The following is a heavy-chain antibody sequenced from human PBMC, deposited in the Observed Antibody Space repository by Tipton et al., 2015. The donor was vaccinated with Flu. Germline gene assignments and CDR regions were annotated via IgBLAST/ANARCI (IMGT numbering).Heavy chain of an antibody. J-gene: IGHJ6*02. D-gene: IGHD2-2*01. CDR2: IYGGGTT. V-gene: IGHV3-53*01. Sequence: LSLTCAASGFTFSSYAMSWVRQAPGKGLEWVSVIYGGGTTDYADSVKGRFTISRDKSKNALYLQMSSLRAEDTAVYYCARGPQVPVWPYYHDMDVWGQGTTVTVSS. CDR3: ARGPQVPVWPYYHDMDV. CDR1: GFTFSSYA.